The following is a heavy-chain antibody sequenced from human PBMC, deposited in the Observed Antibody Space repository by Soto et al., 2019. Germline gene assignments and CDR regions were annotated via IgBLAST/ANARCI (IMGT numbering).Heavy chain of an antibody. Sequence: ASVKVSCKASGYTFTGYYMHWVRQAPGQGLEWMGWINPNSGGTNYAQKFQGWVTMTRDTSISTAYMELSRLRSDDTAVYYCARVRLSIAAAGDSYYYYVMDVGGQGTTVTVSS. CDR3: ARVRLSIAAAGDSYYYYVMDV. CDR1: GYTFTGYY. CDR2: INPNSGGT. D-gene: IGHD6-13*01. J-gene: IGHJ6*02. V-gene: IGHV1-2*04.